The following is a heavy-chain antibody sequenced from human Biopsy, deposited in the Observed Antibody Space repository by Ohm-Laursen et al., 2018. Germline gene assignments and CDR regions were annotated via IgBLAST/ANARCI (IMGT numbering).Heavy chain of an antibody. CDR3: ARAGVWVGDRLEDYGMDV. CDR1: GYTLTSYD. CDR2: MNPNSGTT. J-gene: IGHJ6*02. Sequence: ASVKVSCKASGYTLTSYDIRWVRQATGQGLGYLGWMNPNSGTTGYAQKFQGRVTMTRNTSVSTAYMDLSSLRSDDPAVYFCARAGVWVGDRLEDYGMDVWGQGTTVTVSS. V-gene: IGHV1-8*01. D-gene: IGHD3-10*01.